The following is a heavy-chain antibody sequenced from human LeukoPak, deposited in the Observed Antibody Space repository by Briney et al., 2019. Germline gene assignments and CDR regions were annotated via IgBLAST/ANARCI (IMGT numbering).Heavy chain of an antibody. Sequence: QPGGSLRLSCEVSGFTFSSYWMSWVRQAPGKGLEWVAIISYDGGEIYYVDSVKGRFTLSRDNAKSSVYLQMNSLRAEDTAVYYCARDFPDWSGYYIFDYWGQGTLVTVSS. J-gene: IGHJ4*02. CDR2: ISYDGGEI. D-gene: IGHD3-3*01. CDR1: GFTFSSYW. CDR3: ARDFPDWSGYYIFDY. V-gene: IGHV3-7*01.